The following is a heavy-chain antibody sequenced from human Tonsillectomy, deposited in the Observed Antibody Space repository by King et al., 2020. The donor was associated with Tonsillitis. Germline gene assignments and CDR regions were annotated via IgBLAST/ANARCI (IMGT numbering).Heavy chain of an antibody. J-gene: IGHJ4*02. CDR1: GFTFTSSA. D-gene: IGHD1-26*01. V-gene: IGHV1-58*01. Sequence: IQLVPSGPEVKKPGTSVRVSCKASGFTFTSSAVQWVRQARGQRLEWIGWIVVGSGNTNYAQKFQERVTITRDMSTSTAYMELSSLKSEDTAVYYCAAGSEWELNLDFWGQGTLVTVSS. CDR2: IVVGSGNT. CDR3: AAGSEWELNLDF.